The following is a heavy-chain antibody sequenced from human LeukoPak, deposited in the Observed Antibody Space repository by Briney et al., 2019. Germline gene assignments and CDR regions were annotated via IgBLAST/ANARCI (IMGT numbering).Heavy chain of an antibody. J-gene: IGHJ4*02. V-gene: IGHV3-53*01. Sequence: GGSLRLSCAASGFAFSNYWMSWVRQAPGKGLEWVSILNSGGNTYYADSVTGRFTISRDNSKNTLHLQMNSLRVEDTAVYYCEALTDYWGQGTLVTVSS. CDR2: LNSGGNT. CDR3: EALTDY. CDR1: GFAFSNYW.